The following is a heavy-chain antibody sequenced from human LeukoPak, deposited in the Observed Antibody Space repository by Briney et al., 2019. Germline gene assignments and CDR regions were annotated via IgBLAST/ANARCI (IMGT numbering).Heavy chain of an antibody. CDR2: IIPIFGTA. D-gene: IGHD3-22*01. J-gene: IGHJ4*02. CDR1: GYTFTSYA. V-gene: IGHV1-69*05. CDR3: ARYYYDSSGYYYYFDY. Sequence: SVKVSCKASGYTFTSYAISWVRQAPGQGGEWMGGIIPIFGTANYAQKLQGRVTISTDESTSTAYMEQSSLRSEDTAVYYCARYYYDSSGYYYYFDYWGQGTLVTVSS.